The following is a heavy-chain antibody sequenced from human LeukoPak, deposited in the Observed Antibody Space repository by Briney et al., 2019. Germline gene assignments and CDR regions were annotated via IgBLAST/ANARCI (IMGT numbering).Heavy chain of an antibody. CDR3: ARVEYSYGYSQYFDY. CDR1: GGFISSGGYF. Sequence: PSETLSLTCTVSGGFISSGGYFWSWIRQHPGKGLEWIVYIDYTGSAYYNPSLKSRLTISVYTSKNQLSLELSSVTAADTAVYYCARVEYSYGYSQYFDYWGQGTLVTVSS. J-gene: IGHJ4*02. V-gene: IGHV4-31*03. D-gene: IGHD5-18*01. CDR2: IDYTGSA.